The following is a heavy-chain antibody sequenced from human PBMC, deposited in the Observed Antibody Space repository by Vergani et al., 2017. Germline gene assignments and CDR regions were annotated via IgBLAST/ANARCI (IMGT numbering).Heavy chain of an antibody. D-gene: IGHD2-15*01. CDR1: GGSISSGSYY. Sequence: QVQLQESGPGLVKPSQTLSLTCTVSGGSISSGSYYWSWIRQPAGKGLEWIGRIYTSGSTNYNPSLKSRVPISVDTSKNQFSLKLSSVTAADTAVYYCAREGDYCSGGSCYYAIDYWGQGTLVTVSS. CDR2: IYTSGST. J-gene: IGHJ4*02. V-gene: IGHV4-61*02. CDR3: AREGDYCSGGSCYYAIDY.